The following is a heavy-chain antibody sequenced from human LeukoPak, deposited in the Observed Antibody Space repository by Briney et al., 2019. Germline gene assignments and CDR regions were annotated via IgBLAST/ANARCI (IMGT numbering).Heavy chain of an antibody. D-gene: IGHD2-2*01. CDR2: INHSGST. CDR1: GGSFSGYY. J-gene: IGHJ4*02. Sequence: SETLPLTCAVYGGSFSGYYWSWIRQPPGKGLEWIGEINHSGSTNYNPSLKSRVTISVDTSKNQFSLKLSSVTAADTAVYYCASGVVPAANLDYWGQGTLVTVSS. CDR3: ASGVVPAANLDY. V-gene: IGHV4-34*01.